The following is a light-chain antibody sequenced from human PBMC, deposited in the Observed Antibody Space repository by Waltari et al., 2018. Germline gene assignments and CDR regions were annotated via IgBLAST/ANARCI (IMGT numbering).Light chain of an antibody. Sequence: QSALTQPASVSGSPGPAITIPCTGIMTDVGYYKDASRYQPRPGEAPKLIIYDVNNRPSGISDRFSGSKSGNTASLTISGLQPEDEADYYCNSCTSSSGHVIFGGGTKLTVL. CDR1: MTDVGYYKD. CDR3: NSCTSSSGHVI. J-gene: IGLJ2*01. CDR2: DVN. V-gene: IGLV2-14*03.